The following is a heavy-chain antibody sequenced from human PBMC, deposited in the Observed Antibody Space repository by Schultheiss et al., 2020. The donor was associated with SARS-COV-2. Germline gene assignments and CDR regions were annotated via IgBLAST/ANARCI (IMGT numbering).Heavy chain of an antibody. CDR3: ARANLQLVSYYSYGMDV. V-gene: IGHV4-61*01. Sequence: SETLSLTCTVSGGSISTGYYYWSWIRQHPGKGLEWIGYIYYSGTTNYNPSLKSRVTIPVDTSKNQYSLKLNSVTAADTAVYYCARANLQLVSYYSYGMDVWGQGTTVTVSS. CDR2: IYYSGTT. D-gene: IGHD1-1*01. J-gene: IGHJ6*02. CDR1: GGSISTGYYY.